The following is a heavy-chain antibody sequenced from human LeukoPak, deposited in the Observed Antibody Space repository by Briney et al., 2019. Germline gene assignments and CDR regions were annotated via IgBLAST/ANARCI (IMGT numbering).Heavy chain of an antibody. Sequence: SETLSLTCTVSGGSISSGGYYWSRIRQHPGKGLEWIGFIYYSGSTYYNPSLKSRVTISVDTSKNQFSLKLSSVTAADTAVYYCARVADIVVVPASHFDYWGQGTLVTVSS. CDR1: GGSISSGGYY. CDR2: IYYSGST. V-gene: IGHV4-31*03. CDR3: ARVADIVVVPASHFDY. J-gene: IGHJ4*02. D-gene: IGHD2-2*01.